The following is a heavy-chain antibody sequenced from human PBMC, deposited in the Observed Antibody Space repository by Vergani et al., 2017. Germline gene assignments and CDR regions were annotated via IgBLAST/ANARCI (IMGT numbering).Heavy chain of an antibody. J-gene: IGHJ4*02. V-gene: IGHV1-18*04. CDR3: ARSPKVDTAMVILPTIDY. CDR2: ISAYNGNT. Sequence: QVQLVQSGAEVKKPGASVKVSCKASGYTFTSYGISWVRQAPGQGLEWMGWISAYNGNTNYAQKLQGRVTMTTDTSTSTAYMELRSLRSDDTAVYYCARSPKVDTAMVILPTIDYWGQGTLVTVSS. CDR1: GYTFTSYG. D-gene: IGHD5-18*01.